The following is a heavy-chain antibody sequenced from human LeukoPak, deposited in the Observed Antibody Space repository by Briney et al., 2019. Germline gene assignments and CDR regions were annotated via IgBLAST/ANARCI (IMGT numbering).Heavy chain of an antibody. D-gene: IGHD3-22*01. CDR2: ISWNSGSI. J-gene: IGHJ4*02. CDR1: GFTFDDYA. CDR3: AKDMRYYYDSSGYLGSVFDY. V-gene: IGHV3-9*01. Sequence: GGPLRLSCAASGFTFDDYAMHWVRQAPGKGLEWVSGISWNSGSIGYADSVKGRFTISRDNAKNSLYLQMNSLRAEDTALYYCAKDMRYYYDSSGYLGSVFDYWGQGTLVTVSS.